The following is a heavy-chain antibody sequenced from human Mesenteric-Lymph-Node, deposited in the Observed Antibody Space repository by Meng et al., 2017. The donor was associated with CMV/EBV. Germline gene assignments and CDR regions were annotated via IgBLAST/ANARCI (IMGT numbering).Heavy chain of an antibody. CDR1: GFTFSSYS. J-gene: IGHJ4*02. CDR2: IRYDGGNQ. CDR3: AKDPSEL. Sequence: GESLKISCAASGFTFSSYSMNWVRQAPGKGLDWVAFIRYDGGNQYYADSVKGRFTISRDNSKNKVYLQMNSLRTEDTAVYYCAKDPSELWGQGTLVTVSS. D-gene: IGHD3-10*01. V-gene: IGHV3-30*02.